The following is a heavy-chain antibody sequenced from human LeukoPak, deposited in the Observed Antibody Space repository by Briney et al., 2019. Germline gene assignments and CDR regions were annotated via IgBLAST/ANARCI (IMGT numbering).Heavy chain of an antibody. CDR2: INGAGTTT. CDR1: GYSFSSYW. V-gene: IGHV3-74*01. CDR3: MRGVSGYYSYYAMDV. D-gene: IGHD1-26*01. J-gene: IGHJ6*02. Sequence: AGGSLRLSCGASGYSFSSYWMHWVRQVPGKGLVWVSRINGAGTTTTYADSVKGRFTISRDNAKNTLSLEMDSLRVEDTAVYYCMRGVSGYYSYYAMDVWGQGTTVIVSS.